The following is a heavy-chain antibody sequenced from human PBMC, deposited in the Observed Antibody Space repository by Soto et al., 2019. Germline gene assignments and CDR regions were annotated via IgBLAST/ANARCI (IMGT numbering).Heavy chain of an antibody. V-gene: IGHV4-31*03. CDR2: IHYSGST. Sequence: QVQLQESGPGLVKPSQTLSLTCTVSGGSISSGGYYWSWIRQHPGKGLEWIGYIHYSGSTYYNPSLKAGVTISEDTSKNHCSLNPSSGTAADPAVYYCARGHERSGYSPDPYYYYAMDFWGQGTTVTVS. J-gene: IGHJ6*02. D-gene: IGHD3-22*01. CDR3: ARGHERSGYSPDPYYYYAMDF. CDR1: GGSISSGGYY.